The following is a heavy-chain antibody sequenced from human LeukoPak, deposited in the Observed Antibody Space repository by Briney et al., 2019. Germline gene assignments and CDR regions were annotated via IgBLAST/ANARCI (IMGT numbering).Heavy chain of an antibody. CDR1: GGTFSSYA. CDR2: IIPIFGTA. CDR3: ARGGSLRFLEWLSVEWFDP. D-gene: IGHD3-3*01. Sequence: ASVRVSCKASGGTFSSYAISWVRQAPGQGLEWMGGIIPIFGTANYAQKFQGRVTITADKSTSTAYMELSSLRSEDTAVYYCARGGSLRFLEWLSVEWFDPWGQGTLVTVSS. V-gene: IGHV1-69*06. J-gene: IGHJ5*02.